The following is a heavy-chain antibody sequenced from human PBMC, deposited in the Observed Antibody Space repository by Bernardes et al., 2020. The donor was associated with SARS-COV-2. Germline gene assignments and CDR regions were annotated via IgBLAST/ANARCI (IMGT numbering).Heavy chain of an antibody. D-gene: IGHD4-17*01. CDR3: AREWDEEDYGDSPLDY. Sequence: SETLSLTCAVSGYSISSGYYWGWIRQPPGKGLEWIGSIYHSGSTYYNPSLKSRVTISVDTSKNQFSLKLSSVTAADTAVYYCAREWDEEDYGDSPLDYWGQGTLVTDSS. J-gene: IGHJ4*02. V-gene: IGHV4-38-2*02. CDR2: IYHSGST. CDR1: GYSISSGYY.